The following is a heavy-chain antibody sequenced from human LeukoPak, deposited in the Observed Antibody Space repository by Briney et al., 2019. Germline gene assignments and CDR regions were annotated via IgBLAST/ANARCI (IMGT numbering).Heavy chain of an antibody. D-gene: IGHD2-15*01. Sequence: ASVKVSCKASGYTFSSYGISWVRQAPGQGLEWMGWINPNSSGTNYAQKFQGRVTMARDTSISTAYMEVTRLRSDDTAVYYCAREGTNCSGGSCHFDYWGQGTLVTVSS. CDR2: INPNSSGT. CDR3: AREGTNCSGGSCHFDY. CDR1: GYTFSSYG. J-gene: IGHJ4*02. V-gene: IGHV1-2*02.